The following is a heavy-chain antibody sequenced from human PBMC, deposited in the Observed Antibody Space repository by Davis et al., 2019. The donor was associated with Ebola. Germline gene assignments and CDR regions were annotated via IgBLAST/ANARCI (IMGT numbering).Heavy chain of an antibody. D-gene: IGHD1-26*01. CDR1: GGSISNYL. Sequence: SEILSLTCAVSGGSISNYLWCWIRQPPGKGLEWIGYISYIGGTSYHPSLQSRVTISADWSKKEFSLQLTSVTAADTAVYYCARAKDLRMVGAEYYFDYWGQGTLATVSS. CDR2: ISYIGGT. V-gene: IGHV4-59*08. J-gene: IGHJ4*02. CDR3: ARAKDLRMVGAEYYFDY.